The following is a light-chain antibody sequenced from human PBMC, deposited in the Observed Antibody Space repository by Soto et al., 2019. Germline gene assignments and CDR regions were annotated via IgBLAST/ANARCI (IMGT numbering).Light chain of an antibody. CDR2: KAS. J-gene: IGKJ1*01. CDR3: QQYNSYSPT. CDR1: QTISSW. V-gene: IGKV1-5*03. Sequence: DIQMTQSPSTLSGYVGDRVTITCRASQTISSWLAWYQQKPGKAPKLLIYKASTLKSGVPSRFSGSGSETEFTLTISGLQPGDSATYYCQQYNSYSPTFGQGTKVDNK.